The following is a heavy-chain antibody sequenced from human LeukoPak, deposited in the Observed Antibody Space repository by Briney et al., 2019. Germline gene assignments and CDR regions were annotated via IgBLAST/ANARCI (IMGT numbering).Heavy chain of an antibody. CDR3: AKDLYYYDSSGYYSHD. CDR1: GFTFSSYG. D-gene: IGHD3-22*01. J-gene: IGHJ4*02. Sequence: GSLRLSCAESGFTFSSYGMHWVRQAPGKGLEWGAFIWYDGSNNYYADSVKGRFTISRDHSKNTLYLQMNSLRAEDTAGYYCAKDLYYYDSSGYYSHDGGQGTLVTVSS. CDR2: IWYDGSNN. V-gene: IGHV3-30*02.